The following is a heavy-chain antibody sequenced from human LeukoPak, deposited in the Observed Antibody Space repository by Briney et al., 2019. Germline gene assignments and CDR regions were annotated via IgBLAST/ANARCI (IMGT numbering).Heavy chain of an antibody. Sequence: ASVQVSCNASGYTFTFYYMHWVRQAPGQGLEWMGWINPNSGGTNYSQKFQGRVTMTRDTSISTAYMELSRLRSDDTAVYYCARDLSGSGYPEYFQHWGQGTLVTVSS. CDR3: ARDLSGSGYPEYFQH. V-gene: IGHV1-2*02. CDR1: GYTFTFYY. CDR2: INPNSGGT. J-gene: IGHJ1*01. D-gene: IGHD3-22*01.